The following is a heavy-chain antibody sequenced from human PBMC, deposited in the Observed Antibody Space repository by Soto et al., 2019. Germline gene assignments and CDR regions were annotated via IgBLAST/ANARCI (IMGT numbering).Heavy chain of an antibody. J-gene: IGHJ5*02. CDR1: GGSISRSRYY. Sequence: SETLSLTCTVSGGSISRSRYYWGWIRQPPGKGLEWIGSIYYSGSTYYNPSLKSRVTISVDTSKNQFSLKLSSVTAADTAVYYCASYGSGSYFPPANWFDPWGQGTLVTVSS. CDR2: IYYSGST. D-gene: IGHD3-10*01. V-gene: IGHV4-39*01. CDR3: ASYGSGSYFPPANWFDP.